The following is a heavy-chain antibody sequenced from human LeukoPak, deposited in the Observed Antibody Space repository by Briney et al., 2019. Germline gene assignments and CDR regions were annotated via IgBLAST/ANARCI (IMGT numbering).Heavy chain of an antibody. D-gene: IGHD2-15*01. Sequence: GGSLRLSCAASGFTFSRSWMTWVRQAPGKGLEWVANIKDDGRQKYYVDSVKGRFTISRDNAKSSLYLQMNSLRAEDTAVYYCARDQSRGWDCWGQGTPVTVSS. CDR2: IKDDGRQK. CDR1: GFTFSRSW. V-gene: IGHV3-7*01. CDR3: ARDQSRGWDC. J-gene: IGHJ4*02.